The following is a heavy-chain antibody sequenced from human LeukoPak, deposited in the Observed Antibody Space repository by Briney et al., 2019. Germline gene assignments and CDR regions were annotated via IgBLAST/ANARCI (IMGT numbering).Heavy chain of an antibody. CDR3: ARDGGYSSGWPYFDY. J-gene: IGHJ4*02. CDR2: TYYRSKWYN. D-gene: IGHD6-19*01. V-gene: IGHV6-1*01. CDR1: GDSVSSNSAA. Sequence: SQTLSLTCALSGDSVSSNSAAWNWIRQSPSRGLEWLGRTYYRSKWYNDYAVSVKSRITINPNTSKNQFSPQLNSVTPEDTAVYYCARDGGYSSGWPYFDYWGQGTLVTVSS.